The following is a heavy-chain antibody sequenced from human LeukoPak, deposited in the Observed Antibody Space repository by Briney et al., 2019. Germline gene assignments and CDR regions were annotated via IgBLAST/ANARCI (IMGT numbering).Heavy chain of an antibody. CDR3: ARSTGPIDY. D-gene: IGHD1-1*01. V-gene: IGHV6-1*01. CDR1: GDSVSNNSAA. Sequence: SQTLSLTCAISGDSVSNNSAAWNWIRQSPSRGLEWLGRTYYRSKWYTYYAASVKSRIAINRDTSKNQFSLQLNSVTPEDTAVYYCARSTGPIDYWGQGTLVTVSS. J-gene: IGHJ4*02. CDR2: TYYRSKWYT.